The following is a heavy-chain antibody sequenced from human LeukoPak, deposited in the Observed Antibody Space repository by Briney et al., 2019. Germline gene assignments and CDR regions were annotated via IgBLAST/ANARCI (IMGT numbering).Heavy chain of an antibody. CDR1: GFSFSSYA. CDR3: AKGLRGYNLDY. D-gene: IGHD5-24*01. V-gene: IGHV3-23*01. CDR2: ISGSGDNT. Sequence: GGSLKLSCAASGFSFSSYAMSWVRQAPGKGLEWVSSISGSGDNTYYAESVKGRFTISRDNSKNSLYLQMNSLRTEDTALYYCAKGLRGYNLDYWGQGTLVTVSS. J-gene: IGHJ4*02.